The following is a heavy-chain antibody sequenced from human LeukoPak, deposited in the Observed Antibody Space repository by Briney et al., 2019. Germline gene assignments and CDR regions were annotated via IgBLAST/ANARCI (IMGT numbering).Heavy chain of an antibody. CDR3: ARVWPTLPSSGWYVGAPVWFDP. Sequence: SETLSLTCTVSGGSISSHSWGWIRQSPGKGLEWIGSIYYSGKTYYNPSVKSRVTMSADTSKNQFSLNLSSVTAADTAVYYCARVWPTLPSSGWYVGAPVWFDPWGQGTLVTVSS. J-gene: IGHJ5*02. V-gene: IGHV4-39*01. CDR1: GGSISSHS. CDR2: IYYSGKT. D-gene: IGHD6-19*01.